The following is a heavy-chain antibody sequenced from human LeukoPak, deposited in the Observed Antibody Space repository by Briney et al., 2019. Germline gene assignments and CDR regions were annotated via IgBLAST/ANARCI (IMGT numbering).Heavy chain of an antibody. CDR2: ITGTGGSI. Sequence: GGSLRLSCVASGFSFSSSAMSWVRQPPGKGLEWVSSITGTGGSIYYAHSVKGRFTTSRDNSKNTLFLQMNSLRAEDTAVYSCASHDTRNYYLYRYLTNWGQGTLVTVSS. J-gene: IGHJ4*02. CDR3: ASHDTRNYYLYRYLTN. V-gene: IGHV3-23*01. D-gene: IGHD3-22*01. CDR1: GFSFSSSA.